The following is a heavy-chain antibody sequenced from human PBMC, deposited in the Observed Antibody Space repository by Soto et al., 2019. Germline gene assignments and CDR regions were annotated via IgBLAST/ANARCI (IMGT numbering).Heavy chain of an antibody. CDR3: ARYHYYGSGGINWFDP. CDR2: ISSSGSTI. CDR1: GFTFSSYE. V-gene: IGHV3-48*03. D-gene: IGHD3-10*01. J-gene: IGHJ5*02. Sequence: EVQLVESGGGLVQPGGSLRLSCAASGFTFSSYEMNWVRQAPGKGLEWVSYISSSGSTIYYADSVKGRFTISRDNAKNSLYLQMNSLRAEDTAVYYCARYHYYGSGGINWFDPWGQGTLVTVSS.